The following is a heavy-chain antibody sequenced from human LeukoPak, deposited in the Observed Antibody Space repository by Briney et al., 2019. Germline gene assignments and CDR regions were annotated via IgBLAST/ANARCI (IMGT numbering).Heavy chain of an antibody. J-gene: IGHJ4*02. CDR2: IYTSGST. Sequence: SETLSLTCTVSGNSFGDYYWSWIRQPAGKGLEWIGRIYTSGSTTYNPSLKSRVTMSVDTSKSQFSLNLMSVTAADTAVYYCARDKVVRVAGKLNYFDYWGQGTLVTVSS. V-gene: IGHV4-4*07. D-gene: IGHD6-19*01. CDR1: GNSFGDYY. CDR3: ARDKVVRVAGKLNYFDY.